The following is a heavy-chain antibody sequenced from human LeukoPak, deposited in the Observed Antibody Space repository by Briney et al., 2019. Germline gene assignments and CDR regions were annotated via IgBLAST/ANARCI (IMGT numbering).Heavy chain of an antibody. D-gene: IGHD3-16*01. V-gene: IGHV4-61*02. CDR3: AREGGGNAFDI. CDR1: GGSISSGSYY. J-gene: IGHJ3*02. CDR2: IYTSGST. Sequence: ASQTLSLTCTVSGGSISSGSYYWSWIRQPAGKGLEWIGRIYTSGSTNYNPSLKSRVTISVDTSKNQFSLKLSSVTAADTAVYYCAREGGGNAFDIWGQGTMVTVSS.